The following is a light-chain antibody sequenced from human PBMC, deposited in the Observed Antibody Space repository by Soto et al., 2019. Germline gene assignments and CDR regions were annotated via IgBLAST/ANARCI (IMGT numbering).Light chain of an antibody. CDR3: QHYCRSPYT. J-gene: IGKJ2*01. V-gene: IGKV3-20*01. CDR1: QSVSSNY. CDR2: GAS. Sequence: EIVLTQSPGTLSLSPGERATLSCRASQSVSSNYLAWYQKKPGQAPRLLIYGASSRSTGIPERFSGSGSGTGFTLTISRLEPEAFAVYYCQHYCRSPYTFGQGTKLEIK.